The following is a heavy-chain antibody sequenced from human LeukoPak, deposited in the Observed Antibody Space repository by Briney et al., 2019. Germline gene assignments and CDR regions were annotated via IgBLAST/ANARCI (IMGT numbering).Heavy chain of an antibody. CDR3: ARVGFYGDHPLGFDY. J-gene: IGHJ4*02. Sequence: GASVKVSCKASGGTFSSYAISWVRQAPGQGLEWMGGIIPIFGTANYAQKFQGRVTITADESTSTAYMELSSLRSEDTAVYYCARVGFYGDHPLGFDYWGQGTLVTVSS. D-gene: IGHD4-17*01. CDR2: IIPIFGTA. CDR1: GGTFSSYA. V-gene: IGHV1-69*13.